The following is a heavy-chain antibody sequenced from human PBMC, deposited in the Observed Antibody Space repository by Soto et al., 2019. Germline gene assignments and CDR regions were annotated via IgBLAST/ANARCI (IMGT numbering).Heavy chain of an antibody. CDR2: INAGNGNT. J-gene: IGHJ6*02. CDR1: GYTFTSYA. D-gene: IGHD3-3*01. V-gene: IGHV1-3*01. Sequence: SVKGSCKASGYTFTSYAMHWVRQAPGQRLEWMGWINAGNGNTKYSQKFQGRVTITRDTSASTAYMELSSLRSEDTAVYYCATNAFWSGYSVFGMDVWGQGTTVTVSS. CDR3: ATNAFWSGYSVFGMDV.